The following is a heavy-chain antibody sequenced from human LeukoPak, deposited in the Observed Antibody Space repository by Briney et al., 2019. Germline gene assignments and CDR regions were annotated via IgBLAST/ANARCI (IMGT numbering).Heavy chain of an antibody. V-gene: IGHV3-23*01. CDR3: AKDSPPVYDFWSGTYDY. CDR1: GFTFSSYA. D-gene: IGHD3-3*01. CDR2: ISGSGGST. J-gene: IGHJ4*02. Sequence: AGGCLRLSCAASGFTFSSYAMSWVRQAPGKGLEWVSAISGSGGSTYYADSVKGRFTISRDNSKNTLYLQMNSLRAEDTAVYYCAKDSPPVYDFWSGTYDYWGQGTLVTVSS.